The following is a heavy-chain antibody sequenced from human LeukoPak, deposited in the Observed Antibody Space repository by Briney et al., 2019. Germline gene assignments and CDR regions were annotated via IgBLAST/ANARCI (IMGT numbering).Heavy chain of an antibody. Sequence: GASVKVSCKASGGTFSSYAISWVRQAPGQGLEWMGGIIPIFGTANYAQKFQGRVTITADESTSTAYMELSSLRSEDTAVYYCVRALSIAARGSFDYWGQGTLVTVSS. CDR2: IIPIFGTA. V-gene: IGHV1-69*13. J-gene: IGHJ4*02. CDR1: GGTFSSYA. D-gene: IGHD6-6*01. CDR3: VRALSIAARGSFDY.